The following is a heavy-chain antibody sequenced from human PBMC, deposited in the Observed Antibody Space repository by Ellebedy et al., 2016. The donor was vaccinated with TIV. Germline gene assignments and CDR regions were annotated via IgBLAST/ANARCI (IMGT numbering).Heavy chain of an antibody. CDR3: AMATQGGAFDY. V-gene: IGHV4-59*08. CDR2: IYYSGST. J-gene: IGHJ4*02. CDR1: GGSISSYY. D-gene: IGHD3-16*01. Sequence: SETLSLXXTVSGGSISSYYWSWIRQPPGKGLEWIGYIYYSGSTNYNPSLKSRVTISVDTSKNQFSLKLSSVTAADTAVYYCAMATQGGAFDYWGQGTLVTVSS.